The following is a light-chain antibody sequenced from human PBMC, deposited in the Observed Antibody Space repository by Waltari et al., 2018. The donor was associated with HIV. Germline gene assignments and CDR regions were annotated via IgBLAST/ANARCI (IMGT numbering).Light chain of an antibody. CDR1: DSNIGSHA. Sequence: QSVLTQSPSVSEAPGQSVTISCSGSDSNIGSHAVTWYQQFPGKPPRLLVYNDDCILSGVSDRLSASKSGTSASLAINDLQSEHESHYYCAAWDDGLNGVIFGGGTKVTVL. J-gene: IGLJ2*01. CDR2: NDD. V-gene: IGLV1-36*01. CDR3: AAWDDGLNGVI.